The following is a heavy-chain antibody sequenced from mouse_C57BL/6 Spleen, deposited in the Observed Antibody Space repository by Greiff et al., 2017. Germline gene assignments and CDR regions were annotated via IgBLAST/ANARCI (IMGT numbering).Heavy chain of an antibody. V-gene: IGHV1-47*01. CDR1: GYTFTTYP. CDR2: FHPYNDDT. D-gene: IGHD1-1*01. Sequence: VKLVESGAELVKPGASVKMSCKASGYTFTTYPIEWMKQNHGKSLEWIGNFHPYNDDTKYNEKFKGKATLTVEKSSSTVYLELSRLTSDDSAVYYCARTGSSHYYAMDYWGQGTSVTVSS. J-gene: IGHJ4*01. CDR3: ARTGSSHYYAMDY.